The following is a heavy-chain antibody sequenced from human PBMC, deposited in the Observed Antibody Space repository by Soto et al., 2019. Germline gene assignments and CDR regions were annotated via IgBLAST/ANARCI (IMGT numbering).Heavy chain of an antibody. J-gene: IGHJ4*02. CDR1: GYTLTELS. CDR3: ARDPLQGYCSSTSCYNAEYLDY. V-gene: IGHV1-24*01. Sequence: GASVKVSCKVSGYTLTELSMHWVRQAPGKGLEWMGGFDPENGETNYAQKLQGRVTMTTDTSTSTAYMELRSLRSDDTAVYYCARDPLQGYCSSTSCYNAEYLDYWGQGTLVTVSS. D-gene: IGHD2-2*01. CDR2: FDPENGET.